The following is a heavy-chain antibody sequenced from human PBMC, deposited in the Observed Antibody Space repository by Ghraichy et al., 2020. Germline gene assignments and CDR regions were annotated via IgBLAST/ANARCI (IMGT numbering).Heavy chain of an antibody. CDR3: ATGTSHLSDFYYFGMDV. Sequence: SETLSLTCTVSDPSSTNYYWSWVRQPPGKGLEWIGYIYQTGHTNYNPSLQTRVTISSDSSKTKFSLMLTSVTAADTAVYFCATGTSHLSDFYYFGMDVWGLGTTVTVSS. V-gene: IGHV4-59*01. CDR1: DPSSTNYY. CDR2: IYQTGHT. J-gene: IGHJ6*02.